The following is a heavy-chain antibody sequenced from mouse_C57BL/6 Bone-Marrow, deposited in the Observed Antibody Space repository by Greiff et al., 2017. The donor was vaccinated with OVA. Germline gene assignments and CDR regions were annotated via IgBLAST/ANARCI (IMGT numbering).Heavy chain of an antibody. CDR1: GFTFSDYG. CDR2: ISSGSSTI. Sequence: EVKLVESGGGLVKPGGSLKLSCAASGFTFSDYGMHWVRQAPEKGLEWVAYISSGSSTIYYADTVKGRFTISRDNAKNTLFLQMTSLRSEDTAMYYCARRENLAWFAYWGQGTLVTVSA. CDR3: ARRENLAWFAY. V-gene: IGHV5-17*01. J-gene: IGHJ3*01.